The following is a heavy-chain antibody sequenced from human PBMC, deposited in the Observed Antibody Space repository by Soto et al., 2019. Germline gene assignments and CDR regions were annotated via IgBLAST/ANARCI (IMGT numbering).Heavy chain of an antibody. V-gene: IGHV4-59*01. J-gene: IGHJ5*02. D-gene: IGHD2-2*01. Sequence: PSETLSLTCTVSGGSISSYYWSWIRQPPGKGLEWIGYIYYSGSTNYNPSLKSRVTISVDTSKNQFSLKLSSVTAADTAVYYCARAFCSSTSCYWFDPGGQGTLVTVSS. CDR2: IYYSGST. CDR1: GGSISSYY. CDR3: ARAFCSSTSCYWFDP.